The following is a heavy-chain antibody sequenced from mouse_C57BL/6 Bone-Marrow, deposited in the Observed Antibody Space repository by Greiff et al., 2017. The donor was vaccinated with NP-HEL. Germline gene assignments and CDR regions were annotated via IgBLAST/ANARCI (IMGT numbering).Heavy chain of an antibody. J-gene: IGHJ3*01. CDR2: IYPSDSET. V-gene: IGHV1-61*01. CDR3: ARDYYGSSPFAY. D-gene: IGHD1-1*01. Sequence: QVQLKQSGAELVRPGSSVKLSCKASGYTFTSYWMDWVKQRPGQGLEWIGNIYPSDSETHYNQKFKDKATLTVDKSSSTAYMQLSSLTSEDSAVYYCARDYYGSSPFAYWGQGTLVTVSA. CDR1: GYTFTSYW.